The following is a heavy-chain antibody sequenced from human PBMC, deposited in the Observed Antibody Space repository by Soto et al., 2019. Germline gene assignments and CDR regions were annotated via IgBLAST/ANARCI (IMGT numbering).Heavy chain of an antibody. J-gene: IGHJ2*01. CDR1: GFTFSSYA. CDR3: ARVDGQWLVWWYFDL. D-gene: IGHD6-19*01. V-gene: IGHV3-30-3*01. CDR2: ISYDGSNK. Sequence: QVPLVESGGGVVQPGRSLRLSCAASGFTFSSYAMHWVRQAPGKGLEWVAVISYDGSNKYYADSVKGRFTISRDNSKNTLYLQMNSLRAEDTAVYYCARVDGQWLVWWYFDLWGRGTLVTVSS.